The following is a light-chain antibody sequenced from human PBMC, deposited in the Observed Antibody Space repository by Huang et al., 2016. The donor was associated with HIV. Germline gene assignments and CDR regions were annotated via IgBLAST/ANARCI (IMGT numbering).Light chain of an antibody. J-gene: IGKJ4*01. Sequence: IQMAQSPPSLSASVGDRVTISCRASQNIIRFLNWYHQKPGKAPKVLIYGASSLQTEVPSRCSGSGSGTHFTLTISNVQPEDVGVYYCQQSYTSPRASFGGGTRL. CDR2: GAS. V-gene: IGKV1-39*01. CDR3: QQSYTSPRAS. CDR1: QNIIRF.